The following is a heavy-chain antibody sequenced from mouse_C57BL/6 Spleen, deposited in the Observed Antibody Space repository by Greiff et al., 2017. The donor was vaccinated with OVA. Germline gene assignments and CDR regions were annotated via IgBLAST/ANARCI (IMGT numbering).Heavy chain of an antibody. D-gene: IGHD2-2*01. Sequence: QVQLQQPGAELVKPGASVKLSCKASGYTFTSYWMHWVKQRPGRGLEWIGRIDPNSGGTKYNEKFKSKATLTVDKSSSTAYMQLSSLTSEDSAVDYGARGYSGYDEGGWFAYWGQGTLVTVSA. V-gene: IGHV1-72*01. CDR1: GYTFTSYW. J-gene: IGHJ3*01. CDR3: ARGYSGYDEGGWFAY. CDR2: IDPNSGGT.